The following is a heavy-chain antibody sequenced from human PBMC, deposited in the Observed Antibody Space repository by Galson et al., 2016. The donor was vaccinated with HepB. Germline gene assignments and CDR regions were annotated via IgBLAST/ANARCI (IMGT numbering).Heavy chain of an antibody. CDR3: AKDLVVRGGGYYFDY. J-gene: IGHJ4*02. Sequence: SLRLSCAASTFTFSSYGMHWVRQAPGKGLEWVAVISYDGSNKYYADSVKGRFTISRDNSKNTLYLQMNSLRAEDTAVYYCAKDLVVRGGGYYFDYWGQGTLVTVSS. D-gene: IGHD3-16*01. CDR1: TFTFSSYG. V-gene: IGHV3-30*18. CDR2: ISYDGSNK.